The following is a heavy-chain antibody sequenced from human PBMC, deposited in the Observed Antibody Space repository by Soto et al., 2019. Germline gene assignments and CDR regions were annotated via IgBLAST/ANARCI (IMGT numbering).Heavy chain of an antibody. Sequence: QVQLVQSGAEVKKPGSSVKVSCKASGGTFSSYAISWVRQAPGQGLEWMGGSIPIFGTADYAQKFQGRVAITADDXXSTAYMELSSLKSEDTAVYYCAIRRLMAPIRHFDLWGRGTLVTVSS. CDR2: SIPIFGTA. CDR1: GGTFSSYA. CDR3: AIRRLMAPIRHFDL. V-gene: IGHV1-69*12. J-gene: IGHJ2*01. D-gene: IGHD2-21*01.